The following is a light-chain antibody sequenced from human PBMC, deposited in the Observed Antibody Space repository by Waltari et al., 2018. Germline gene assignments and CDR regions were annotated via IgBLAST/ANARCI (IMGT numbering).Light chain of an antibody. CDR2: RNN. CDR1: TNNVGYER. CDR3: SAWDSDLSAWV. J-gene: IGLJ3*02. Sequence: QAGLTQPPSVSKGFRQTATLTCTGNTNNVGYERAAWLQQHRGHPPKLLSYRNNNRPSGISERFSASRSGNTASLTITELQAEDEGDYYCSAWDSDLSAWVFGGGTKLTVL. V-gene: IGLV10-54*04.